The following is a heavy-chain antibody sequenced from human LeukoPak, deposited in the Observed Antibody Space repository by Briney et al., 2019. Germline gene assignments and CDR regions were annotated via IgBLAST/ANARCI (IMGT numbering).Heavy chain of an antibody. Sequence: SETLSLTCTVSGYSISSGYYWGWIRQPPGKGLEWIGSIYYSGKTYYNPSLKSRITISLDTSKNQFSLKLSSVPAADTAVYFFARDRITVSDPANWFDPWGQGTLVIVS. CDR3: ARDRITVSDPANWFDP. CDR2: IYYSGKT. D-gene: IGHD1-14*01. CDR1: GYSISSGYY. V-gene: IGHV4-38-2*02. J-gene: IGHJ5*02.